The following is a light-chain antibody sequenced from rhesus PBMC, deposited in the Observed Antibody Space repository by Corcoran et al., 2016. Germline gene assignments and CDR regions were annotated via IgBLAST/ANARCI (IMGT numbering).Light chain of an antibody. Sequence: DIQMTQSPSSLSASVGDTVTITCRASQGISSYLNWFQQKPGKDPKLLIDDSSSLEIGVPSRFSGSGSGTDFSLPISSLQPEDFAAYYCLQHNSYPPTFGQGTKVEIK. CDR1: QGISSY. J-gene: IGKJ1*01. V-gene: IGKV1-28*03. CDR3: LQHNSYPPT. CDR2: DSS.